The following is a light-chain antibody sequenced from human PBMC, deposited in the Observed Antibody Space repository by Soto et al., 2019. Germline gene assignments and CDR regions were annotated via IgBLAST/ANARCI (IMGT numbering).Light chain of an antibody. CDR1: QSVSSN. Sequence: ETVMTQSPATLSVSPGEGATLSCRASQSVSSNLAWYQQKPGQAPRLLIYGAYSRATGIQDRFSGSGYGTDFTLTIRRLEPEDFAVYYCKLYSTSLFTFAQGTRLEIK. J-gene: IGKJ5*01. CDR2: GAY. V-gene: IGKV3D-15*01. CDR3: KLYSTSLFT.